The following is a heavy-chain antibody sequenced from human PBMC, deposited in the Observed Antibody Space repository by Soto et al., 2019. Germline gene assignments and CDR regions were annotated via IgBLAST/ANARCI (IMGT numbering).Heavy chain of an antibody. V-gene: IGHV5-10-1*01. CDR1: GYSFTSYW. CDR2: IDPSDSYT. CDR3: ARHHLILPPGYYYYGMDV. D-gene: IGHD3-9*01. J-gene: IGHJ6*02. Sequence: PGESLKISCKGSGYSFTSYWISWVRQMPGKGLEWMGRIDPSDSYTNYSPSFQGHVTISADKSISTAYLQWSSLKASDTAMYYCARHHLILPPGYYYYGMDVWGQGTTVTVSS.